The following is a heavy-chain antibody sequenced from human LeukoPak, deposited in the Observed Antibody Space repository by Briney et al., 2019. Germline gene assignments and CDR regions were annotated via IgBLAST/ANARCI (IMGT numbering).Heavy chain of an antibody. Sequence: GEALKILCRGSGYSITSYWIGWVRQLPGKGLEWRGIIYPGDSGTRYSPSFQGQVTISADKPISNAYLQWSSLKASDTAMYYCARSSGWHRNFDYWGQGTLVTVSS. J-gene: IGHJ4*02. D-gene: IGHD6-19*01. CDR3: ARSSGWHRNFDY. V-gene: IGHV5-51*04. CDR2: IYPGDSGT. CDR1: GYSITSYW.